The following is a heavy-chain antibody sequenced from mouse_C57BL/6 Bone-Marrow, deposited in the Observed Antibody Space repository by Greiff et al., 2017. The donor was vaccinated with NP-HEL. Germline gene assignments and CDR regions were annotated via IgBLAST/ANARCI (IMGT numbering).Heavy chain of an antibody. CDR2: IYPGDGDT. Sequence: VQLQQSGPELVKPGASVKISCKASGYAFSSSWMNWVKQRPGKGLEWIGRIYPGDGDTNYNGKFKGKATLTADKSSSTAYMQLSSLTSEDSAVYFCARGNYGSSYVDYWAKAPLSQSPQ. CDR3: ARGNYGSSYVDY. V-gene: IGHV1-82*01. CDR1: GYAFSSSW. J-gene: IGHJ2*01. D-gene: IGHD1-1*01.